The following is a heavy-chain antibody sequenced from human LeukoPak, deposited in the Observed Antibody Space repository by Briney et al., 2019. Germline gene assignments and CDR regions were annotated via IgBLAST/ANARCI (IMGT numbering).Heavy chain of an antibody. J-gene: IGHJ1*01. D-gene: IGHD3-22*01. V-gene: IGHV4-38-2*02. CDR3: ARAADSSAFSPFQY. CDR2: IYHTGAT. Sequence: SETLSLTCTVSGHSIINSYYWGWIRQPPGQGLQWIGSIYHTGATYYNPSLKSRVTISLDTSKNQFSLNVKSVTAADTAVYYCARAADSSAFSPFQYWGQGSLVTVSS. CDR1: GHSIINSYY.